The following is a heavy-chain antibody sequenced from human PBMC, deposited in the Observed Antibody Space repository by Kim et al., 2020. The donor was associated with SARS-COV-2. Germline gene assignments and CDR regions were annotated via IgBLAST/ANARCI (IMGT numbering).Heavy chain of an antibody. J-gene: IGHJ4*02. CDR3: ARDADTDNYYDSSGYFGFDY. Sequence: RFTISRDNSKNTLYLQMNSLRAEDTAVYYCARDADTDNYYDSSGYFGFDYWGQGTLVTVSS. V-gene: IGHV3-30*01. D-gene: IGHD3-22*01.